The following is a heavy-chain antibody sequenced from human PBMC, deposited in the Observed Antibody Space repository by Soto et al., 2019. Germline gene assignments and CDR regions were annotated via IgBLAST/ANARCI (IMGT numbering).Heavy chain of an antibody. D-gene: IGHD4-17*01. Sequence: GGSLRLSCTASGFTFGDYAMSWFRQAPGKGLEWVGFIRSKAYGGTTEYAASVKGRFTISRDDSKSIAYLQMNSLKTEDTAVYYCTRVWTTVTSRPFGYWGQGTLVTVSS. CDR3: TRVWTTVTSRPFGY. CDR2: IRSKAYGGTT. J-gene: IGHJ4*02. V-gene: IGHV3-49*03. CDR1: GFTFGDYA.